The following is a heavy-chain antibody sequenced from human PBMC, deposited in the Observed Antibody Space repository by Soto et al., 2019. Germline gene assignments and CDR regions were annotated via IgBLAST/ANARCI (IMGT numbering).Heavy chain of an antibody. D-gene: IGHD5-12*01. V-gene: IGHV1-2*04. CDR1: GYTFTGYY. CDR2: INPNSGGT. Sequence: ASVKVSCKASGYTFTGYYMHWVRQAPGQGLEWMGWINPNSGGTNYAQKFQGWVTMTRDTSISTAYMELSRLRSDDTAVYYCARGYVDIVATINGFDDWGQGTLVTVSS. CDR3: ARGYVDIVATINGFDD. J-gene: IGHJ4*02.